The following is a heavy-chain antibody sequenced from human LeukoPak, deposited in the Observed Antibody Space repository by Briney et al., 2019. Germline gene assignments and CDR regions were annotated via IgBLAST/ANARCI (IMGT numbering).Heavy chain of an antibody. D-gene: IGHD3-22*01. Sequence: PGGSLRLSCAASGFTFSSYAMHWVRQAPGKGLEWVAVISYDGSNKYYADSVKGRFTISRDNSKNTLYLQMNSLRAEDTAVYYCARDGYSYDSSQHSAFDIWGQGTMVTVSS. V-gene: IGHV3-30*04. J-gene: IGHJ3*02. CDR1: GFTFSSYA. CDR3: ARDGYSYDSSQHSAFDI. CDR2: ISYDGSNK.